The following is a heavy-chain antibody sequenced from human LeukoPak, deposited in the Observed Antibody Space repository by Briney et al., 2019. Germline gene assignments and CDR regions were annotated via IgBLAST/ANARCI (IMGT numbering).Heavy chain of an antibody. J-gene: IGHJ4*02. Sequence: PGGSLRLSFAASGFTFSSYAMSWVRQAPGKGLEWVSTISGSGGSTYYADSVKGRFTISRDNAKNSLYLQMNSLRAEDTAVYYCARDEYYDSSGYTSWGQGTLVTVSS. CDR1: GFTFSSYA. CDR2: ISGSGGST. V-gene: IGHV3-23*01. D-gene: IGHD3-22*01. CDR3: ARDEYYDSSGYTS.